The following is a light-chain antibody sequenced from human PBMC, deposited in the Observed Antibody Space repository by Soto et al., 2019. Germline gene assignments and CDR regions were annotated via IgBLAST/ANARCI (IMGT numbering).Light chain of an antibody. CDR3: QQYDNLPIT. CDR1: QSISSW. CDR2: DAS. J-gene: IGKJ5*01. Sequence: DMRTSQSRSMVPAFVGDRVTIPCRASQSISSWLAWYQQKPGKAPKLLIYDASSLERGVPSRFSGSGSGTDFTLTISSLQPEDIATYYCQQYDNLPITFGQGTRLEIK. V-gene: IGKV1-5*01.